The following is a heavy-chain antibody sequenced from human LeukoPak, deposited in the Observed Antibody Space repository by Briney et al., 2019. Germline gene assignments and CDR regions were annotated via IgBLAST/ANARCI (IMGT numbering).Heavy chain of an antibody. J-gene: IGHJ1*01. D-gene: IGHD2-15*01. Sequence: SDTLSLTCTVSDGSISSVNYYWSWIRQPPGKGLERIGNIYHSGSTYYNPSLKSRVTISVDTSKNQFSLKLISVTVADTAVYYCARVGGSLDYFRHWGQGTLVTVSS. CDR1: DGSISSVNYY. V-gene: IGHV4-39*07. CDR2: IYHSGST. CDR3: ARVGGSLDYFRH.